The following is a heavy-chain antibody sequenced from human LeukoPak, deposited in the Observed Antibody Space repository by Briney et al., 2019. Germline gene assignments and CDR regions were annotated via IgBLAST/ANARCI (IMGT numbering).Heavy chain of an antibody. D-gene: IGHD6-13*01. CDR1: GGSFSGYY. CDR2: INHSGST. J-gene: IGHJ4*02. V-gene: IGHV4-34*01. Sequence: SETLSLTCAVYGGSFSGYYWSWIRQPPGKGLEWIGEINHSGSTNYNPSLKSRVTISEDTSKNQFSLKLSSVTAADTAVYYCARNSRIAAADPYYFDYWGQGTLVTVSS. CDR3: ARNSRIAAADPYYFDY.